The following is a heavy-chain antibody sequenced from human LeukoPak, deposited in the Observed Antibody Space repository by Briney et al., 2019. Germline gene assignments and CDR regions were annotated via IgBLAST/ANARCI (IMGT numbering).Heavy chain of an antibody. Sequence: ASGKVSCKVSGYTLTELSMHWVRQAPGKGLEWMGGFDPEDGETIYAQKFQGRVTMTEDTSTDTAYMELSSLRSEDTAVYYCATAMVLLGAADAFDIWGQGTMVTVSP. CDR2: FDPEDGET. CDR3: ATAMVLLGAADAFDI. J-gene: IGHJ3*02. D-gene: IGHD2-8*01. V-gene: IGHV1-24*01. CDR1: GYTLTELS.